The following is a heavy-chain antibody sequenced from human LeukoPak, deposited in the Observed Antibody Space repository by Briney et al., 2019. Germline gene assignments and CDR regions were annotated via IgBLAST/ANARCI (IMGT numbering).Heavy chain of an antibody. Sequence: SETLSLTCTVSGGSISSYYWSWTRQPPGKGLEWIGYIYYSGSTNYNPSLKSRVTISVDKSNNQFSLRLSSVTAADTAVYYCATYINTGYYDMDVWGQGTTVTVSS. CDR2: IYYSGST. CDR3: ATYINTGYYDMDV. V-gene: IGHV4-59*12. J-gene: IGHJ6*01. D-gene: IGHD1-1*01. CDR1: GGSISSYY.